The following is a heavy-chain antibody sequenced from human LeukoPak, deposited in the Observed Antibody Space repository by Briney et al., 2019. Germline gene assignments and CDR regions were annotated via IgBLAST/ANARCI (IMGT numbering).Heavy chain of an antibody. J-gene: IGHJ4*02. CDR2: VNSKSGHT. CDR3: ARLYTIVVLPDAHEIFDF. D-gene: IGHD2-21*01. CDR1: GYTFNDHY. Sequence: ASVKVSCKTSGYTFNDHYIHWLRQAPGQGLECMGWVNSKSGHTNYADKFQGRVTLTRDTSSRTVFMELTSLTKDDTAVYYCARLYTIVVLPDAHEIFDFWGQGTLVTVSS. V-gene: IGHV1-2*02.